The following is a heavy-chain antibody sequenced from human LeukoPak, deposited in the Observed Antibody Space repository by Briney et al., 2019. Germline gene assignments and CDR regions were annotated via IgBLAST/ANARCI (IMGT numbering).Heavy chain of an antibody. D-gene: IGHD6-6*01. CDR1: GYRFTSYW. V-gene: IGHV5-51*01. CDR3: ARTRQSSSVDY. CDR2: IYPGDSDT. Sequence: GESLQISCQGSGYRFTSYWIGWVRPMPGKGLEWMRIIYPGDSDTRYSPSFQGQVTISADKSISTAYLQWSSLKASDTAMYYCARTRQSSSVDYWGQGTLVTVSS. J-gene: IGHJ4*02.